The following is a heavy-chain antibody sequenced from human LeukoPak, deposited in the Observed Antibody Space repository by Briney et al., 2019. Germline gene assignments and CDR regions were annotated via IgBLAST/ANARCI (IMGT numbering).Heavy chain of an antibody. Sequence: GGSLRLSCAASGFTFSSYSMNWVRQAPGKGLEWVSSISSSSSYIYYADSVKGRFTISRDNAKNSLYLQMNSLRAEDTAVYYCGKALRYSYGIDAFDIWGQGTMVTVSS. J-gene: IGHJ3*02. V-gene: IGHV3-21*01. CDR2: ISSSSSYI. CDR1: GFTFSSYS. D-gene: IGHD5-18*01. CDR3: GKALRYSYGIDAFDI.